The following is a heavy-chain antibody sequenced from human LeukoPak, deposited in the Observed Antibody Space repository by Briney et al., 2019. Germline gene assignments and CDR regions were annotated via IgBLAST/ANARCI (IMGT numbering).Heavy chain of an antibody. D-gene: IGHD4-17*01. J-gene: IGHJ4*02. V-gene: IGHV1-18*01. CDR3: ARDDYGDPSLYFDY. CDR2: ISAYNGNT. CDR1: GYTFTSYG. Sequence: ASVKVSCKASGYTFTSYGISWVRQAPGQGLEWMGWISAYNGNTNYAQKLQGRVTMTTDTSTSTAYMELRSLRSDDTAVYYCARDDYGDPSLYFDYWGQGTLVTVSS.